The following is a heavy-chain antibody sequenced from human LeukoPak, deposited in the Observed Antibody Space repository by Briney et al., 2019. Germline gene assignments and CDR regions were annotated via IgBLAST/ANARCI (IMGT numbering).Heavy chain of an antibody. J-gene: IGHJ3*02. CDR1: GYTFTGYY. V-gene: IGHV1-2*02. CDR3: ARAPKNDACDI. Sequence: ASVKVSCKASGYTFTGYYIHWVQQAPGHGLEWMGWINPYTGDTNYAQKSQGGVTMTRDTSISTAYMELSSLRSDDTAVYYCARAPKNDACDIWGQGTMVTVSS. CDR2: INPYTGDT.